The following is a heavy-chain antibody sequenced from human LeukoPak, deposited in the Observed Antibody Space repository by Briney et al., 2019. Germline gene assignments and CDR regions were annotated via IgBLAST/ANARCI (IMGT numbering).Heavy chain of an antibody. CDR1: GYSISSGYF. D-gene: IGHD3-16*01. V-gene: IGHV4-38-2*02. J-gene: IGHJ4*02. CDR2: ISHSGTT. Sequence: SETLSLTCTVSGYSISSGYFWGWIRSPPGKGLQWIGRISHSGTTYYEPSLKSRVTISVDTSKNQFSLRLSSVTAADTALYYCARAREPLLYTYYFDYWGQGTLVTVSS. CDR3: ARAREPLLYTYYFDY.